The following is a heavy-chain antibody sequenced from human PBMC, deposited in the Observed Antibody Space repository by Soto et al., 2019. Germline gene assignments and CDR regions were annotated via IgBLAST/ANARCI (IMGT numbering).Heavy chain of an antibody. J-gene: IGHJ6*02. CDR3: AKGTDIVVVPAEVGMDV. D-gene: IGHD2-2*01. Sequence: EVQLLESGGGLVQPGGSLRLSCAASGFTFSSYAMSWVRQAPGKGLEWVSAISGSGGSTYYADSVKGRFTISRDNSKNTLYLQMNSLRAEDTAVYYCAKGTDIVVVPAEVGMDVWGQGTTVTVSS. V-gene: IGHV3-23*01. CDR2: ISGSGGST. CDR1: GFTFSSYA.